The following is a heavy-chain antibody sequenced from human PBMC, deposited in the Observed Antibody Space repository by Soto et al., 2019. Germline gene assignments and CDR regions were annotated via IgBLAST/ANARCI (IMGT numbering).Heavy chain of an antibody. V-gene: IGHV3-11*06. J-gene: IGHJ4*02. CDR3: AREQVVKAMGYFDD. Sequence: GRSLRLSCAASGFTFTDYYISWILQAPGKGLEWLSYISDSGDYTYYANSVKGRFTISRDNANNLLYLQMNNLRVDDTAVYFCAREQVVKAMGYFDDWGQGTRVTVSS. CDR2: ISDSGDYT. D-gene: IGHD2-21*01. CDR1: GFTFTDYY.